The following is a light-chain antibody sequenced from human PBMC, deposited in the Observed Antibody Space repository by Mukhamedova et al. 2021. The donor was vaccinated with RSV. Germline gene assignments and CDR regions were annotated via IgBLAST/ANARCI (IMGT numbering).Light chain of an antibody. CDR3: SSYTSSSTFGV. CDR1: SSDVGGYNY. CDR2: DVS. Sequence: SCTGTSSDVGGYNYVSWYQQHPGKAPKLMIYDVSNRPSGVSNRFSGSKSGNTASLTISGLQAEDEADYYCSSYTSSSTFGVFGGG. J-gene: IGLJ3*02. V-gene: IGLV2-14*04.